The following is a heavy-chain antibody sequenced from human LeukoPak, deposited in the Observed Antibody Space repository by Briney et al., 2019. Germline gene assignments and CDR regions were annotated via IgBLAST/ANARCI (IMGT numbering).Heavy chain of an antibody. CDR3: ARGNYYGQDY. Sequence: GGSLRLSCGASGFTFSSYWMHWVRQAPGKGLVWISRINSDGSTTSYAVSVKGRFTISRDNAKNTLYLQMNSLRAEDTAVYYCARGNYYGQDYWGQGTLVTVSS. V-gene: IGHV3-74*01. CDR1: GFTFSSYW. D-gene: IGHD3-10*01. CDR2: INSDGSTT. J-gene: IGHJ4*02.